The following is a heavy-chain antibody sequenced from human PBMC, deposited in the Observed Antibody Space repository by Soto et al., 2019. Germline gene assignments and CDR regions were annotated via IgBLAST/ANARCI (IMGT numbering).Heavy chain of an antibody. D-gene: IGHD3-22*01. J-gene: IGHJ4*02. CDR2: INPNSGGT. CDR3: ARGADDYDSSGYSPPLDY. CDR1: GYTFTGYY. V-gene: IGHV1-2*04. Sequence: ASVKVSCEASGYTFTGYYMDWVRQAPGQGLEWMGWINPNSGGTNYAQKFQGWVTMTRDTSISTAYMELSRLRSDDTAVYYCARGADDYDSSGYSPPLDYRSQGTLVTGSP.